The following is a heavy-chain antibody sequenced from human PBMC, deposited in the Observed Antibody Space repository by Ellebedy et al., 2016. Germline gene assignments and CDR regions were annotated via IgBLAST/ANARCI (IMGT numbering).Heavy chain of an antibody. V-gene: IGHV5-51*01. Sequence: GESLKISXKGSGYSFTTYWIGWVRQMPGKGLEWMGIIYPGDSTTRYSPSFQGQVTISADKSISSAYLQWSSLKASDTAMYYCARLSASGYYYYGMDVWGQGTTVTVSS. CDR3: ARLSASGYYYYGMDV. CDR2: IYPGDSTT. D-gene: IGHD1-26*01. J-gene: IGHJ6*02. CDR1: GYSFTTYW.